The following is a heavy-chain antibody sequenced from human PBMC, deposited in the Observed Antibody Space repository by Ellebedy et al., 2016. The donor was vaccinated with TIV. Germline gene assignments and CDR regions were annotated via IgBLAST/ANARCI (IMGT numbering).Heavy chain of an antibody. CDR1: GCPFGSSSYH. Sequence: SETLSLTCTVSGCPFGSSSYHWSCIRPHPGKGLEWIGYIYYSWSTYYNPSLKTRVTISVDTSKNQFSLKLSTVTAADTAVYYCARELGRGIGAFDIWGQGTMVTVS. J-gene: IGHJ3*02. V-gene: IGHV4-31*03. CDR2: IYYSWST. CDR3: ARELGRGIGAFDI. D-gene: IGHD3-10*01.